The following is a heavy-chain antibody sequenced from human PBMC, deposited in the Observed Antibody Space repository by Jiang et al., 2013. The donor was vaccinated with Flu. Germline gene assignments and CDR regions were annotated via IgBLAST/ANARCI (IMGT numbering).Heavy chain of an antibody. Sequence: GSGLVKPSQTLSLTCTVSGGSISSGTYYWNWIRQPAGEGLEWIGRISTSGSANYNPSLKSRVTISVDMSKNQFSLKLTSVTAADTAVFYCARDGREGYNTYYYSMDVWGPGDHSHRLL. V-gene: IGHV4-61*02. D-gene: IGHD5-24*01. J-gene: IGHJ6*01. CDR2: ISTSGSA. CDR3: ARDGREGYNTYYYSMDV. CDR1: GGSISSGTYY.